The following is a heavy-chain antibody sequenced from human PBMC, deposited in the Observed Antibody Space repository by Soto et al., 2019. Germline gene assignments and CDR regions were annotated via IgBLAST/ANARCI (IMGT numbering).Heavy chain of an antibody. J-gene: IGHJ4*02. V-gene: IGHV4-39*01. CDR2: IYYSGST. CDR1: GGSISSSSYY. D-gene: IGHD3-10*01. Sequence: SETLSLTCTVSGGSISSSSYYWGWIRQPPGKGLEWIGSIYYSGSTYYNPSLKSRVTISVDTSKNQFSLKLSSVTAADTAVYYCAGPKRVTREVDYWGQGTLVTVSS. CDR3: AGPKRVTREVDY.